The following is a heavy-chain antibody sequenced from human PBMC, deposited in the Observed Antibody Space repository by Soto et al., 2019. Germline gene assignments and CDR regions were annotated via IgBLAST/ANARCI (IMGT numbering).Heavy chain of an antibody. CDR2: ISSGSSDT. V-gene: IGHV3-21*01. CDR1: GFSFSSVS. J-gene: IGHJ4*02. Sequence: GSLSLSCEASGFSFSSVSMNWVRQVPGKGLEWVASISSGSSDTCYADSVKGRFIISRDNDQNSLFLQMNTLRPEDTAIYYCAIVAYWGPGTQVTVSS. CDR3: AIVAY.